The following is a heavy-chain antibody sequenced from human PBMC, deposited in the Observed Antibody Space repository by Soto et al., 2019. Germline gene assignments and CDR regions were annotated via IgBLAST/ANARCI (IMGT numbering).Heavy chain of an antibody. CDR2: IYSGGST. CDR1: GFTVSSNY. D-gene: IGHD5-18*01. CDR3: ASCRYGLYYFAY. J-gene: IGHJ4*02. V-gene: IGHV3-53*02. Sequence: EVQLVETGGGLIQPGGSLRLSCAASGFTVSSNYMSWVRQAPGKGLEWVSVIYSGGSTYYADSVKGCVTISRDNSKNTLYLEMNRMRAEDTAVYYCASCRYGLYYFAYWGQGTLVNVSS.